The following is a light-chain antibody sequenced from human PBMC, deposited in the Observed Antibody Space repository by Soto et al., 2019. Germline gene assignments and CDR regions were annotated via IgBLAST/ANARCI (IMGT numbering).Light chain of an antibody. J-gene: IGKJ1*01. CDR2: GAS. V-gene: IGKV3-20*01. CDR3: QQYGSSPPSWT. CDR1: QSVSSSY. Sequence: ETVLTQSPGTLSLSPGERATLSCRASQSVSSSYLSWYQQKPGQAPRLLIYGASSRATGIPDRFSGSGSGTDLNLTISRLEPEDFAVYYCQQYGSSPPSWTFGQGTKVEIK.